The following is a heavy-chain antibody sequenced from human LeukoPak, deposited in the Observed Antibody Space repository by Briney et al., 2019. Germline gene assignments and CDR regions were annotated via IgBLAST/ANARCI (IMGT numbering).Heavy chain of an antibody. D-gene: IGHD4-17*01. J-gene: IGHJ4*02. CDR1: GFTFSSYG. CDR3: AKGVGAEIDY. Sequence: GGSLRLSCAASGFTFSSYGMSWVRQAPGKGVEWVSAISGSGGSTYYADSVKGRFTISRDNSKNTLYLQMNSLRAEDTAVYYCAKGVGAEIDYWGQGTLVTVSS. V-gene: IGHV3-23*01. CDR2: ISGSGGST.